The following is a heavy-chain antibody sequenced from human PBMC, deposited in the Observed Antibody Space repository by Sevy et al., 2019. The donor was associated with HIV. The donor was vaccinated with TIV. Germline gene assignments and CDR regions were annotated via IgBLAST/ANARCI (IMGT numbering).Heavy chain of an antibody. D-gene: IGHD2-8*01. CDR3: AREGCTQPHDY. CDR2: FSFGCGRI. V-gene: IGHV3-23*01. Sequence: GESLKISCAASGFTLAKYSMSWVRQAPGKGLEWVSTFSFGCGRINYADSVKGRFTISRDDSKNTPFLQMNSLRAEDTATYFCAREGCTQPHDYWGQGTLVTVSS. CDR1: GFTLAKYS. J-gene: IGHJ4*02.